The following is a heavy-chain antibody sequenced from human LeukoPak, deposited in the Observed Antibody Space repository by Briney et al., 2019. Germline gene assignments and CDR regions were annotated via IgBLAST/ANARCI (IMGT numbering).Heavy chain of an antibody. CDR1: GDSASSNSAA. J-gene: IGHJ6*02. V-gene: IGHV6-1*01. D-gene: IGHD3-10*01. Sequence: SQTLSLTCAISGDSASSNSAAWNWIRQSPSRGLEWLGRTYYRSKWYNDYAVSVKSRITINPDTSKNQFSLQLNSVTPEDTAVYYCARAPYYGSGSYYIDYYYGMDVWGQGTTVTVSS. CDR3: ARAPYYGSGSYYIDYYYGMDV. CDR2: TYYRSKWYN.